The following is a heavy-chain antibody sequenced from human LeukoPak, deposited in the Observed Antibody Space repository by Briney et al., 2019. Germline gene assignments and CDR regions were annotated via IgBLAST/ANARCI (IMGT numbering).Heavy chain of an antibody. Sequence: ARGSLRLSCAASGFTFSSYGMQWVRQAPGKGLEWVAVISHDGTVQHYADSVKGRFTISRDNSDNTLYLQMNSLRDEDTAMYYCAKEGTAMASSYFDYWGQGTLITVSS. J-gene: IGHJ4*02. CDR2: ISHDGTVQ. V-gene: IGHV3-30*18. D-gene: IGHD5-18*01. CDR3: AKEGTAMASSYFDY. CDR1: GFTFSSYG.